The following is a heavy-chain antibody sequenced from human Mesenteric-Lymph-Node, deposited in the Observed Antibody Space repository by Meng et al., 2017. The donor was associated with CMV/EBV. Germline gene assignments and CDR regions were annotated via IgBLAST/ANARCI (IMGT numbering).Heavy chain of an antibody. J-gene: IGHJ4*02. CDR1: GGSFSGYY. D-gene: IGHD1-1*01. Sequence: GSLRLSCAVYGGSFSGYYWSWIRQPPGKGLEWIGEINHSGSTNYNPSLKSRLTISVDTSKNQFSLKLSSVTAADTAVYYCARASLEVYWGQGTLVTVSS. CDR2: INHSGST. V-gene: IGHV4-34*01. CDR3: ARASLEVY.